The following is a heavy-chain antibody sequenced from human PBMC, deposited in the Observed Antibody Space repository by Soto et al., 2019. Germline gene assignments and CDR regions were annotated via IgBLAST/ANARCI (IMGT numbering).Heavy chain of an antibody. J-gene: IGHJ6*02. V-gene: IGHV3-33*01. D-gene: IGHD3-10*01. Sequence: PGGSLRLSCAASGFTFSSYGMHWVRQAPGKGLEWVAVIWYDGSNKYYADSVKGRFTISRDNSKNTLYLQMNSLRAEDTAVYYCARESEPVIITFRSDYYYYGMDVWGQGTKVTVSS. CDR2: IWYDGSNK. CDR1: GFTFSSYG. CDR3: ARESEPVIITFRSDYYYYGMDV.